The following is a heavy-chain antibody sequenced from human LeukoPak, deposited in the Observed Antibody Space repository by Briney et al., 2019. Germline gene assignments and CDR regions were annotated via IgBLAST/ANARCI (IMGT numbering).Heavy chain of an antibody. Sequence: PSETLSLSCTVSGGSISSYYWSWIRQPAGKGLEWIGRIYTSGSTNYNPSLKSRVTMSVDTSKNQFSLKLSSVTAADTAVYYCARDITMARGVIIGDAFDIWGQGTMVTVSS. J-gene: IGHJ3*02. V-gene: IGHV4-4*07. CDR3: ARDITMARGVIIGDAFDI. D-gene: IGHD3-10*01. CDR1: GGSISSYY. CDR2: IYTSGST.